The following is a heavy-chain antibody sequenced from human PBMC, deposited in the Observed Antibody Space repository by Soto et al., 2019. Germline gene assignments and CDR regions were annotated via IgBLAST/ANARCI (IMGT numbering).Heavy chain of an antibody. Sequence: GASVKVSCKASGGTFSSYAISWVRQAPGQGLEWMGGIIPIFGNTNYAQKLQGRVTMTTDTSTSTAYMELRSLRSDDTAVYYCARYCSSTSCYDAFDIWGQGTMVTVSS. CDR3: ARYCSSTSCYDAFDI. V-gene: IGHV1-18*01. D-gene: IGHD2-2*01. CDR1: GGTFSSYA. CDR2: IIPIFGNT. J-gene: IGHJ3*02.